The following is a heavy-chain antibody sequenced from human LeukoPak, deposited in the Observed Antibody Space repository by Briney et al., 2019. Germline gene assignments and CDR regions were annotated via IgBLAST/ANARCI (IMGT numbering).Heavy chain of an antibody. J-gene: IGHJ4*02. CDR2: ISYSGST. V-gene: IGHV4-59*04. Sequence: PSETLSLTCTVSGASISGPSWNWIRQPPGKGLEWICTISYSGSTYYNPSLKSRVTISVDTSKNQFSLKLSSVTAADTAVYYCARHSAYGTKADYWGQGALVTVSS. CDR1: GASISGPS. D-gene: IGHD2-8*01. CDR3: ARHSAYGTKADY.